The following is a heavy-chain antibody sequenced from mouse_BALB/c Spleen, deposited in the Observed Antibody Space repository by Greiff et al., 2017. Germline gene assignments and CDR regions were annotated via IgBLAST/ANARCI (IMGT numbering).Heavy chain of an antibody. J-gene: IGHJ4*01. Sequence: VQLQQSGAELKKPGASVKISCKATGYTFSSYWIEWVKQRPGHGLEWIGEILPGSGSTNYNEKFKGKATFTADTSSNTAYMQLSSLTSEDSAVYYCARNGYSYAMDYWGQGTSVTVSS. CDR1: GYTFSSYW. CDR2: ILPGSGST. D-gene: IGHD1-2*01. V-gene: IGHV1-9*01. CDR3: ARNGYSYAMDY.